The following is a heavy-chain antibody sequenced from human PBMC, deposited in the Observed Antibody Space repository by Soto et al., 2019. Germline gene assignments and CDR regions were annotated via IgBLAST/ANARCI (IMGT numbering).Heavy chain of an antibody. CDR2: IYYSGST. Sequence: QVQLQESGPGLVKPSETLSLTCTVSGGSISSYYWSWIRQPPGTGLEWIGYIYYSGSTNYNPSLKSRGTRSVDTAKNQFSLKRSSVTAADTAGYYGARVPEYSSPHNYDGMDVWGQGTTVTVSS. V-gene: IGHV4-59*01. D-gene: IGHD6-6*01. CDR1: GGSISSYY. J-gene: IGHJ6*02. CDR3: ARVPEYSSPHNYDGMDV.